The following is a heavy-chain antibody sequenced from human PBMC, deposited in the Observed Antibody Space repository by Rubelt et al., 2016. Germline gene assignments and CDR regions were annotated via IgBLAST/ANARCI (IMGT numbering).Heavy chain of an antibody. D-gene: IGHD6-19*01. Sequence: QVTLRESGPALVKPTQTLTLTCTFSGFSLSTSGMCVSWIRQPPGKALEWLARIDWDDDKYYSTSLKTRLTISKDTSKNRVVLTMTNMEPVDTATYYCARDRIAVAGVYFDYWGQGTLVTLSS. CDR2: IDWDDDK. CDR1: GFSLSTSGMC. V-gene: IGHV2-70*15. J-gene: IGHJ4*02. CDR3: ARDRIAVAGVYFDY.